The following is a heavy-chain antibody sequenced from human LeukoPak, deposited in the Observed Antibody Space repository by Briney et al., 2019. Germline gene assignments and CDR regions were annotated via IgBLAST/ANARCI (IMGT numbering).Heavy chain of an antibody. CDR2: IKQEGFEK. CDR1: GFTVSSYW. J-gene: IGHJ4*02. D-gene: IGHD3-3*01. V-gene: IGHV3-7*01. CDR3: ARDRAISDYWSGYSL. Sequence: GGSLRLSCAASGFTVSSYWMTWVRQAPGKGLEWVANIKQEGFEKYCVDSVKGRFTISRDNAKNSLYLQMNSLRAEDTAVYYCARDRAISDYWSGYSLWGQGTLVTVSS.